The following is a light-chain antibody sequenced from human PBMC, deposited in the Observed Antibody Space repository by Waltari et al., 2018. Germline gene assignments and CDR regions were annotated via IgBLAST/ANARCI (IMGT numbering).Light chain of an antibody. CDR3: QQFNSYSLLT. J-gene: IGKJ4*01. Sequence: DIHMTQSPSTLSASVGDRVTIPCRASQSISNWLAWYQQKPGKAPKLLIYKASTLESGVPSRFSGSGSGTEFTVSISSLQPDDFATYYCQQFNSYSLLTFGGGTKVELK. V-gene: IGKV1-5*03. CDR2: KAS. CDR1: QSISNW.